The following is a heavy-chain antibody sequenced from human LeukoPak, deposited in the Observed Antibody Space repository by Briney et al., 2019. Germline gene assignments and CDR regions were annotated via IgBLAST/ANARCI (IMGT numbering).Heavy chain of an antibody. CDR3: ARYSSGFGDYYDSSSYYYFDY. Sequence: GESLKISCKGSGYSFTSYWIGWVRQMPGKGLEWMGIIYPGDSDTRYSPSFQGQVTISADKSISTAYLQWSSLKASDTAMYYCARYSSGFGDYYDSSSYYYFDYWGQGTLVTVSS. D-gene: IGHD3-22*01. CDR2: IYPGDSDT. CDR1: GYSFTSYW. J-gene: IGHJ4*02. V-gene: IGHV5-51*01.